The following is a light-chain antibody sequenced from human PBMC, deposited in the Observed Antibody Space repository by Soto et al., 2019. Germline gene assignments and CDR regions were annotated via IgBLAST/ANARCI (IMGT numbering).Light chain of an antibody. CDR3: QQYNNWPRT. Sequence: ETVMTQSAATLSVSPGERATLSCRASQSVSSNLAWYQQKPGQAPRLLIYGASTRVTGIPARFSGSGSGTEFTLPISSLQSEDFAVYYCQQYNNWPRTFGQGTKVEIK. V-gene: IGKV3-15*01. J-gene: IGKJ1*01. CDR2: GAS. CDR1: QSVSSN.